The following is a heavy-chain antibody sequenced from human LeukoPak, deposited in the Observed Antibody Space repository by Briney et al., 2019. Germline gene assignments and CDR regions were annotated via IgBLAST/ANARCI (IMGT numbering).Heavy chain of an antibody. CDR1: GGSISSYY. Sequence: SETLSLTCTVSGGSISSYYWSWIRQPPGKGLDWIGYIYHTGTTNYNPSLKGRVTMSVDTSKNQFSLKLSSVTAADTAVYYCARQNPAAEGQGLDHWGQGALVTVSS. V-gene: IGHV4-59*08. J-gene: IGHJ4*02. CDR3: ARQNPAAEGQGLDH. D-gene: IGHD6-13*01. CDR2: IYHTGTT.